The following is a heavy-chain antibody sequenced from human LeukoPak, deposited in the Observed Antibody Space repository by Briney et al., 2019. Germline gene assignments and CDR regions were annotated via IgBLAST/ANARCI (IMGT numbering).Heavy chain of an antibody. Sequence: GESLKISCKGSGYSFTSYWIGWVRQMPGKGLEWMGIIYPGDSDTRYSPSFQGQVTISADKSISTAYLQWSSLKASDTAMYYCARLEVPWCGGDCYPDYFDYWGQGTLVTVSS. CDR3: ARLEVPWCGGDCYPDYFDY. V-gene: IGHV5-51*01. J-gene: IGHJ4*02. D-gene: IGHD2-21*02. CDR1: GYSFTSYW. CDR2: IYPGDSDT.